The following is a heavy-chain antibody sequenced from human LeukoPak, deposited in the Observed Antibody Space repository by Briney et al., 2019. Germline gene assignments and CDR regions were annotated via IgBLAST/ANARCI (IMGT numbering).Heavy chain of an antibody. CDR2: IIGSGGST. D-gene: IGHD3-10*02. CDR1: GFTFSSYA. Sequence: GGSLRLSCAASGFTFSSYAMSWVRQVPGKGLEWVSSIIGSGGSTYYADSVKGRFTISRDNSKNTLYLQMNSLRAEDTAVYYCAKEGNPPMFYYYYYMDVWGKGTTVTVSS. J-gene: IGHJ6*03. V-gene: IGHV3-23*01. CDR3: AKEGNPPMFYYYYYMDV.